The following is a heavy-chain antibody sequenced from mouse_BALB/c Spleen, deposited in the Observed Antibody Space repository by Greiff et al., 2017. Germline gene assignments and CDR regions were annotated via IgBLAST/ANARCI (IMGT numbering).Heavy chain of an antibody. CDR3: ARSSGWLPPAY. Sequence: VQLQQSGAELAKPGASVKMSCKASGYTFTSYWMHWVKQRPGQGLEWIGYINPSTGYTEYNQKFKDKATLTADKSSSTAYMQLSSLTSEDSAVYYCARSSGWLPPAYWGQGTLVTVSA. CDR1: GYTFTSYW. J-gene: IGHJ3*01. D-gene: IGHD2-3*01. CDR2: INPSTGYT. V-gene: IGHV1-7*01.